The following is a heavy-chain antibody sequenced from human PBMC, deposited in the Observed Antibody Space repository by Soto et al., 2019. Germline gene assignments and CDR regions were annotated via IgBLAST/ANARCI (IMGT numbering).Heavy chain of an antibody. Sequence: EVQLVESGGGLVQPGRSLRLSCAASGFTFDDYAMHWVRQAPGKGLEWVSGISWNSGSIGYADSVKGRFTISRDNAKNSLYLQMNSLRAEVTALYYCAKDPYENCGGGSCYGYFYLWGRGTLVTVSS. D-gene: IGHD2-15*01. CDR3: AKDPYENCGGGSCYGYFYL. J-gene: IGHJ2*01. CDR1: GFTFDDYA. CDR2: ISWNSGSI. V-gene: IGHV3-9*01.